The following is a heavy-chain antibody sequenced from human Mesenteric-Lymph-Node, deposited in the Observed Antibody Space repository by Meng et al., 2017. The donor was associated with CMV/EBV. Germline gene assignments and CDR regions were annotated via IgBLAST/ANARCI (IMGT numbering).Heavy chain of an antibody. D-gene: IGHD6-19*01. CDR3: ARPRYSSGWYLDGMDV. CDR2: INWNGGST. V-gene: IGHV3-20*04. CDR1: GFTFDDYG. Sequence: GGSLRLSCAASGFTFDDYGMSWVRQAPGKGLEWVSGINWNGGSTGYADSVKGRFTISRDNAKNSLFLQMNSLRAEDTALYYCARPRYSSGWYLDGMDVWGQGTTVTVSS. J-gene: IGHJ6*02.